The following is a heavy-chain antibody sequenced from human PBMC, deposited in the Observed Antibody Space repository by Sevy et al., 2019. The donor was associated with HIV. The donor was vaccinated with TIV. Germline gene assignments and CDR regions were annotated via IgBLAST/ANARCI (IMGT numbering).Heavy chain of an antibody. Sequence: GGSLRLSCAASGFSFDDYTMHWVRQAPGKGLEWVSLISWDGGRTYYADSVNGRFTISRDNSKNSLFLQMNSLRTEDTALYYCSKDKHDSTGYYFDYWGQGTLVTVSS. CDR3: SKDKHDSTGYYFDY. CDR2: ISWDGGRT. CDR1: GFSFDDYT. J-gene: IGHJ4*02. D-gene: IGHD3-22*01. V-gene: IGHV3-43*01.